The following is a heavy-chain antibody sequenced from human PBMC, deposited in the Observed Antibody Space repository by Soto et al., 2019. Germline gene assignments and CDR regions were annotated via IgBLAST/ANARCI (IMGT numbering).Heavy chain of an antibody. J-gene: IGHJ4*02. CDR2: IYGGGNGP. CDR1: GFTFSDFA. CDR3: EKMEGMEPCAYSFYY. D-gene: IGHD1-1*01. Sequence: EVQVLASGGGLVQPGGSLRLSCAATGFTFSDFAMSWVRQAPGKGLEWVSRIYGGGNGPHYADSVKGRVTISRDNSKNTLYLQMNSQRAEDTAVSYCEKMEGMEPCAYSFYYWGQGTLVTVSS. V-gene: IGHV3-23*01.